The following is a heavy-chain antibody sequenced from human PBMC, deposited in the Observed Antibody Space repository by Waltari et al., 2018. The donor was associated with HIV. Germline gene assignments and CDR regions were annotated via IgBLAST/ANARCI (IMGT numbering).Heavy chain of an antibody. Sequence: QVQLQESGPGLVKPSETLSLTCTVSGGPVSSGSYYWSWIRQPPGKGLEWIGYIYYSGGTNNNPSLKSRVTISVDTSKNQFSLKLSSVTAADTAVYYCARGTIVATIKGFDYWGQGTLVTVSS. J-gene: IGHJ4*02. CDR1: GGPVSSGSYY. V-gene: IGHV4-61*01. D-gene: IGHD5-12*01. CDR3: ARGTIVATIKGFDY. CDR2: IYYSGGT.